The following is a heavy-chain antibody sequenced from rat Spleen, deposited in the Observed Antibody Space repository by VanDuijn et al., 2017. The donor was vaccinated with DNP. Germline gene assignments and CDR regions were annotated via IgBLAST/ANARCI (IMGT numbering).Heavy chain of an antibody. D-gene: IGHD3-1*01. J-gene: IGHJ3*01. Sequence: EVQLVESGGGLVQPGRSLKLSCVVSGFTFSNYDMAWVRQASTEGLEWVASISTSGGIIYHRDSVKGRFTISRDNARSILYLQMDSLRSEDSATYYCVKRGPKGLFGYWGQGTLVTVSS. V-gene: IGHV5-27*01. CDR1: GFTFSNYD. CDR3: VKRGPKGLFGY. CDR2: ISTSGGII.